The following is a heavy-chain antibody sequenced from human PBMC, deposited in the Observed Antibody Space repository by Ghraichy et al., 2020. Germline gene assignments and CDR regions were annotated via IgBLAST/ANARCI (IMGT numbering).Heavy chain of an antibody. CDR3: AGAVSAVAADWFDP. J-gene: IGHJ5*02. D-gene: IGHD6-19*01. CDR2: INPSGGST. CDR1: GYTFTSYS. Sequence: ASVKVSCKASGYTFTSYSIHWVRQAPGQGLEWMGRINPSGGSTSYAQKFQGRVTMTRDKSTSTVYMELSSLRSEDTAVYYCAGAVSAVAADWFDPWGQGTLVTVSS. V-gene: IGHV1-46*01.